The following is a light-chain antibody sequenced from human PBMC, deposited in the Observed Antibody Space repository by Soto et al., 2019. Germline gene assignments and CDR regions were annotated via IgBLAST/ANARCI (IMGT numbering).Light chain of an antibody. CDR1: SSNIGSNS. J-gene: IGLJ1*01. Sequence: QSALTQPPSASGAPGQGVTISCSGSSSNIGSNSVNWYQQLPGTAPKLLIYSNNQRPSGVPDRFSGSKSGTSASLAISGLQSEDEADYYCAAWDGSLNGYVFGTGTKLTVL. CDR2: SNN. V-gene: IGLV1-44*01. CDR3: AAWDGSLNGYV.